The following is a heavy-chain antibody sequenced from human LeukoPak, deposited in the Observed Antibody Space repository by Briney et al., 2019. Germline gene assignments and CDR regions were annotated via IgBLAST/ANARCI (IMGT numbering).Heavy chain of an antibody. CDR2: ISYDGSNK. J-gene: IGHJ4*02. CDR1: GFTFSSYG. Sequence: GRSLRLSCAASGFTFSSYGMHWVRQAPGKGLEWVAVISYDGSNKYYADSLKGRFTISRDNSKNRLYLQMNSLRAEDTAVYYCAKNGACGSCFDYWGQGTLVTVSS. D-gene: IGHD1-26*01. CDR3: AKNGACGSCFDY. V-gene: IGHV3-30*18.